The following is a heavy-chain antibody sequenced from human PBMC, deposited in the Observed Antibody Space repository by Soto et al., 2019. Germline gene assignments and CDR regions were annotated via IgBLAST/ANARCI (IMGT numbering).Heavy chain of an antibody. CDR2: ISGSGGST. J-gene: IGHJ3*01. Sequence: GGSLRLSCEASGFTFSTYAMSWVRQAPGKGLEWVSAISGSGGSTYYADSVKGRFTISRDNYKNTVHLQMNSLRAEDTAVYYCAKNMLTVTSAAFDVWGQGTMDIV. D-gene: IGHD4-17*01. CDR1: GFTFSTYA. CDR3: AKNMLTVTSAAFDV. V-gene: IGHV3-23*01.